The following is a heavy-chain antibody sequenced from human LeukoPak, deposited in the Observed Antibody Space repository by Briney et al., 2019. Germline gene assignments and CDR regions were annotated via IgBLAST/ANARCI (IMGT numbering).Heavy chain of an antibody. D-gene: IGHD3-3*01. CDR2: IIPIFGTA. V-gene: IGHV1-69*06. CDR1: GGTFSSYA. Sequence: SVKVSCKASGGTFSSYAISWVRQAPGQGLEWMGGIIPIFGTANYAQKFQGRGTATADKSTSTAYMELSSLRSEDTAVYYCARQYYDFWSGYPSYFDYWGQGTLVTVSS. J-gene: IGHJ4*02. CDR3: ARQYYDFWSGYPSYFDY.